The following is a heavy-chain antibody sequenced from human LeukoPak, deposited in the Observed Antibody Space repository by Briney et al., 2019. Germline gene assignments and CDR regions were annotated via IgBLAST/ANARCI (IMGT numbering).Heavy chain of an antibody. CDR1: GGSISSYY. Sequence: PSETLSLTCTVSGGSISSYYWSWIRQPPGKGLEWIGYIYYSGSTNYNPSLKSRVTISVDTSKNQFSLKLSSVTAADTAVYYCARRPRRAGNYDYWGQGTLVTVSS. J-gene: IGHJ4*02. CDR2: IYYSGST. V-gene: IGHV4-59*08. CDR3: ARRPRRAGNYDY. D-gene: IGHD6-6*01.